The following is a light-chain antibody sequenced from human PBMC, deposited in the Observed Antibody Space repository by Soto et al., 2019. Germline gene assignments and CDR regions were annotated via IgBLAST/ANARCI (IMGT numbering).Light chain of an antibody. Sequence: IVLTQSPGTLSLSPGERATLSCRASQSVSSSYLAWYQQKPGQAPRLLIYGASSSTTGTPDRFSGSGSGTDFTLTISRLESEDFAVYYCQQYGSPWTFGQGTKVDIK. CDR3: QQYGSPWT. V-gene: IGKV3-20*01. J-gene: IGKJ1*01. CDR2: GAS. CDR1: QSVSSSY.